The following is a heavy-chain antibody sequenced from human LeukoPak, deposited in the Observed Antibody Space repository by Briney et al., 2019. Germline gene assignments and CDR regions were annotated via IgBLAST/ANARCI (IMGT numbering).Heavy chain of an antibody. V-gene: IGHV1-2*02. D-gene: IGHD2-15*01. CDR1: GYTFTGYY. J-gene: IGHJ5*02. Sequence: GASVKVSCKASGYTFTGYYMHWVRQAPGQGLEWMGWINPNSGDTNYAHTFQGRVTMTRDTSISTAYMELSRLRSDDTAVYYCARDREGYCSGGSCYPNWFDPWGQGTLVTVSS. CDR3: ARDREGYCSGGSCYPNWFDP. CDR2: INPNSGDT.